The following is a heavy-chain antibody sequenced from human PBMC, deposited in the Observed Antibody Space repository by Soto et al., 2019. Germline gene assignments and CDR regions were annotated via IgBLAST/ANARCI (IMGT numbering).Heavy chain of an antibody. J-gene: IGHJ6*02. Sequence: SETLSLTCAVSGGSISSSNWWSWVRQPPGKGLEWIGEIYHSGSTNYNPSLKSRVTISVDKSKNQFSLKLSSVTAADTAVYYCARMDTAMDYYYYGMDVWGQGTTVTVSS. CDR3: ARMDTAMDYYYYGMDV. V-gene: IGHV4-4*02. D-gene: IGHD5-18*01. CDR1: GGSISSSNW. CDR2: IYHSGST.